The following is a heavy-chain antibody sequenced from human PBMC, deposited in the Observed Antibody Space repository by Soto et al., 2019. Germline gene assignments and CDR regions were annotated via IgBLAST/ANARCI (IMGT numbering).Heavy chain of an antibody. CDR3: ARVGGSSSSYYYYYGMDV. Sequence: GGSLRLSCAASGFTFSSYSMNWVRQAPGKGLEWVSSISSGSSYIYYADSVKGRFTISRDNAKNSLYLQMNSLRAEDTAVYYCARVGGSSSSYYYYYGMDVWGQGTTVTVSS. D-gene: IGHD6-6*01. V-gene: IGHV3-21*01. CDR1: GFTFSSYS. J-gene: IGHJ6*02. CDR2: ISSGSSYI.